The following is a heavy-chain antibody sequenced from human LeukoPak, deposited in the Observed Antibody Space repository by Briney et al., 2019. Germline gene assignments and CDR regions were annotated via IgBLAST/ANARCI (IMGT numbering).Heavy chain of an antibody. J-gene: IGHJ4*02. CDR2: ISYNGINK. D-gene: IGHD5-24*01. CDR3: ARDQMASLEGALFDY. Sequence: GGSLRLSCAASGFTFSSYTMHWVRQAPGKGLEWVALISYNGINKYYADSVKGRFTISRDNSKNTLYLHVNSLRGDDTAVYYCARDQMASLEGALFDYWGQGTLVTVSS. CDR1: GFTFSSYT. V-gene: IGHV3-30-3*01.